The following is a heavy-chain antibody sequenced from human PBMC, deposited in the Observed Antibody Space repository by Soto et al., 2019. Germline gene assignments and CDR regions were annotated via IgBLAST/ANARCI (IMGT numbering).Heavy chain of an antibody. CDR3: ARQPRIAVTGSDPFDY. J-gene: IGHJ4*02. CDR2: IYPSDSDT. V-gene: IGHV5-51*01. D-gene: IGHD6-19*01. CDR1: GYSFTSYW. Sequence: ESLKLSFKGSGYSFTSYWIVWVRQMPGKGLEWMGIIYPSDSDTEYSPSFQGQVTISADRSISTAYLQWSSLKASDTAIFYCARQPRIAVTGSDPFDYWGQGTLVTVSS.